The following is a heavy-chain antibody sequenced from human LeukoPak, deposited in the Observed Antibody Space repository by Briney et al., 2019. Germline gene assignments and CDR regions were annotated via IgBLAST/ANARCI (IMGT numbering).Heavy chain of an antibody. Sequence: PGASLRLSYAASGFTFSSYAMSWVRQAPGKGLEWVSAISGSGGSTYYADSVKGRFTISRDNSKNTLYLQMNSLRAEDTAVYYCANSPLPHIIMILVVRGGVFDYGAREPLVTFPS. J-gene: IGHJ4*02. D-gene: IGHD3-22*01. V-gene: IGHV3-23*01. CDR2: ISGSGGST. CDR1: GFTFSSYA. CDR3: ANSPLPHIIMILVVRGGVFDY.